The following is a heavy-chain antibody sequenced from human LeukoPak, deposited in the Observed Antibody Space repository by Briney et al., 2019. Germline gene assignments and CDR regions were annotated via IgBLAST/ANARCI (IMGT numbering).Heavy chain of an antibody. D-gene: IGHD3-3*01. J-gene: IGHJ4*02. CDR1: GFTFSSYS. Sequence: GGSLRLSCAASGFTFSSYSMNWVRQAPGKGLEWVSAISGSGGSTYYADSVKGRFTISRDNSKNTLYLQMNSLRAEDTAVYYCAKGPHYDFWSGYYAYFDYWGQGTLVTVSS. CDR2: ISGSGGST. CDR3: AKGPHYDFWSGYYAYFDY. V-gene: IGHV3-23*01.